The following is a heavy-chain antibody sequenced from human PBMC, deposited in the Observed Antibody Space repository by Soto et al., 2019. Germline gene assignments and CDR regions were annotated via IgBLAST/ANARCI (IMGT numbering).Heavy chain of an antibody. J-gene: IGHJ6*02. CDR1: GGTFSSYA. CDR3: ARPYCSSTSGGLDYYYGMDV. V-gene: IGHV1-69*06. Sequence: SVKVSCKASGGTFSSYAISWVRQAPGQGLEWMGGIIPIFGTANYAQKFQGRVTITADKSTSTAYMELRSLRSEDTAVYYCARPYCSSTSGGLDYYYGMDVWGQGTTVTVSS. CDR2: IIPIFGTA. D-gene: IGHD2-2*01.